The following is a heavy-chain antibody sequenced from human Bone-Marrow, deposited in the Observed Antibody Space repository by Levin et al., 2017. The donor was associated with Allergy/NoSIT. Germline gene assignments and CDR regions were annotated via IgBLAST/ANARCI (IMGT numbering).Heavy chain of an antibody. V-gene: IGHV3-74*01. CDR1: GFTFKNYW. CDR3: GSQDGVGAVNF. J-gene: IGHJ4*02. Sequence: GGSLRLSCAPSGFTFKNYWMHWVRQVPGKGPVWVARVGIDGSRTSYADSVKGRFTITRDNARSTLSLQMSSLRVEDTALYYCGSQDGVGAVNFWGRGTLVTVSS. CDR2: VGIDGSRT. D-gene: IGHD1-26*01.